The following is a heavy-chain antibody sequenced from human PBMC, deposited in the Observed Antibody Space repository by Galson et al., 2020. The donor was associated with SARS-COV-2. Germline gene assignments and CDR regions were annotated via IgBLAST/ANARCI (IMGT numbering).Heavy chain of an antibody. D-gene: IGHD5-18*01. J-gene: IGHJ5*02. V-gene: IGHV3-30*18. CDR2: ISYDGSNK. CDR3: AKDVGDSYGYSWLDP. CDR1: GFTFSSYG. Sequence: QLGESLKISCAASGFTFSSYGMHWVRQAPGKGLEWVAVISYDGSNKYYADSVKGRFTISRDNSKNTLYLQMNSLRAEDTAVYYCAKDVGDSYGYSWLDPWGQGTLVTVSS.